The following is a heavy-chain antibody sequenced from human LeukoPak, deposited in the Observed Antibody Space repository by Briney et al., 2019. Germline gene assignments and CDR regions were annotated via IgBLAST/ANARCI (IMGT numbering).Heavy chain of an antibody. D-gene: IGHD3-22*01. V-gene: IGHV4-38-2*02. J-gene: IGHJ4*02. CDR2: IYTSGST. CDR3: ARDTYYYDSSGYYLFDY. CDR1: GYSISSGYY. Sequence: SETLSLTCTVSGYSISSGYYWGWIRQPPGKGLEWIGRIYTSGSTNYNPSLKSRVTMSVDTSKNQFSLKLSSVTAADTAVYYCARDTYYYDSSGYYLFDYWGQGTLVTVSS.